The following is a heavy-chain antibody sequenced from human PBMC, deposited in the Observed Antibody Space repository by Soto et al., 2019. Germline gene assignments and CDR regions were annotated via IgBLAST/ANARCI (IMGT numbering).Heavy chain of an antibody. CDR3: AREDYDFWIGYKTYYYYFYMDV. V-gene: IGHV3-48*01. Sequence: EVQLVESGGGLVQPGGSLRLSCAASGFTFSSYSMNWVRQAPGKGLEWVSYISSSSSTIYYADSVKGRFTIYRDNDKNSLYLEMNIMRAENTAVYYCAREDYDFWIGYKTYYYYFYMDVLGRGRPVTVSS. CDR2: ISSSSSTI. D-gene: IGHD3-3*01. CDR1: GFTFSSYS. J-gene: IGHJ6*03.